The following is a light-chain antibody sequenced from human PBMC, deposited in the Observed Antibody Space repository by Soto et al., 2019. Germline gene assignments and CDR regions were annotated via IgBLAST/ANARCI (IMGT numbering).Light chain of an antibody. J-gene: IGKJ5*01. CDR1: QVTSRY. CDR3: QQYSTSPIS. CDR2: GAS. Sequence: ENVLTQSPGTLSLSPGERATLSCRASQVTSRYLSWYQQRPGQAPRLLIYGASSRATGMPDRFSGSGSGTDFTLTISRLEPEDFAVYYCQQYSTSPISFGQGTRLEIK. V-gene: IGKV3-20*01.